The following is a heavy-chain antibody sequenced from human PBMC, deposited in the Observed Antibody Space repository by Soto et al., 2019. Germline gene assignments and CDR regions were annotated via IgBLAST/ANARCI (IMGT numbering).Heavy chain of an antibody. J-gene: IGHJ4*02. D-gene: IGHD6-19*01. CDR3: ARSVEGHFDY. CDR2: MTSDMKTI. V-gene: IGHV3-48*02. CDR1: GFTLSVYS. Sequence: EVQLVESGGAWLQLGGSLQLSCEASGFTLSVYSMNWIGKAPGKGLQWVSYMTSDMKTIHYADSVKGRFTISRDNAKNLVYLQMTSLRDEDTAVYYCARSVEGHFDYWGQGALVTVSS.